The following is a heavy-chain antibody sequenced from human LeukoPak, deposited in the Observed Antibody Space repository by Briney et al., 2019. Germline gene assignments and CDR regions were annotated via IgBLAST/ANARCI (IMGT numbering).Heavy chain of an antibody. J-gene: IGHJ4*02. D-gene: IGHD3-10*01. CDR2: IGKDGAAK. V-gene: IGHV3-30*18. Sequence: GGSLRLSCAASGFTFSSYGIHWVRQAPGKGLEGVAVIGKDGAAKHYAESVRGRFTISRDNSKNTLDLQMDSLSAEDTAVYYCAKEEGWGVNVFDYWGQGALVTVSS. CDR1: GFTFSSYG. CDR3: AKEEGWGVNVFDY.